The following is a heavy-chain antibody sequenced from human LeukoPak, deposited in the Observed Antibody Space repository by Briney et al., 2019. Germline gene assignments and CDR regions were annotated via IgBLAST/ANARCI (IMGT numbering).Heavy chain of an antibody. D-gene: IGHD5-18*01. J-gene: IGHJ4*02. Sequence: SQTLSLTFTVSGGSISSGSYYWSWIRQPAGKGLEWIGRIYTSGSTNYNPSLKSRVTISVDTSKNQFSLKLSSVTAADTAVYYCARQKWAVVTAPYYFDYWGQGTLVTVSS. CDR1: GGSISSGSYY. V-gene: IGHV4-61*02. CDR2: IYTSGST. CDR3: ARQKWAVVTAPYYFDY.